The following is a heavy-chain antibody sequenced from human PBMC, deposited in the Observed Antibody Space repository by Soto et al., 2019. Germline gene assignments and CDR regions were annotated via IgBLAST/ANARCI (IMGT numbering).Heavy chain of an antibody. CDR2: ISSASST. CDR3: ARDQDSSSFYYGMDV. D-gene: IGHD6-6*01. Sequence: GGSLRLSCAASGFIFGSYNMSWVRQAPGKGLEWVSYISSASSTSYADSVKGRFTISRDNAKNALYLQMNSLRAEDTAVYYCARDQDSSSFYYGMDVWGQGTTVTVSS. V-gene: IGHV3-21*05. CDR1: GFIFGSYN. J-gene: IGHJ6*02.